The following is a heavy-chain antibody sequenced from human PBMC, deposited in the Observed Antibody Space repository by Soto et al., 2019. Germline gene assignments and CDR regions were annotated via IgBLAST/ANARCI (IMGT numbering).Heavy chain of an antibody. D-gene: IGHD5-18*01. V-gene: IGHV4-34*01. CDR3: ARGYDTALAPIF. CDR2: INHLTTT. J-gene: IGHJ4*02. Sequence: GXWIRQTPGKGLEWIGEINHLTTTNYNPSLKSRVIISLDTPKNQFSLKLSSVTAADTAVYYCARGYDTALAPIFWGQGILVTVSS.